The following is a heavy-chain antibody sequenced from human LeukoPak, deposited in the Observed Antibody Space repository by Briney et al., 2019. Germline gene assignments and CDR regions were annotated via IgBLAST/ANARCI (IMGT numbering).Heavy chain of an antibody. D-gene: IGHD2-2*01. CDR3: ARVRFPADC. Sequence: GGSLRLSCVASGFTFETYWMSWVRQAPGRGLEWLANIKHDGREKYYVDSVKGRFTISRDNAKASVYLHMNSLRVEDMAIYYCARVRFPADCWGQGTLVTVSS. CDR1: GFTFETYW. V-gene: IGHV3-7*01. J-gene: IGHJ4*02. CDR2: IKHDGREK.